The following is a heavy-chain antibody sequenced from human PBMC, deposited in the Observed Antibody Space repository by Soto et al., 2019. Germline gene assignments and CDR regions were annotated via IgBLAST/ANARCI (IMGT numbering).Heavy chain of an antibody. D-gene: IGHD2-2*01. J-gene: IGHJ6*02. CDR1: GFGFTIYG. Sequence: GGSLRLSCTASGFGFTIYGMHSVRQPPGKGLEWGSLIYYGGAHKFYRDSVKGRFTISRDDSESTLYLQMNSLRAEDTAVYYCAKDRGGYCNSHSCSALGLDVCGQGTTVTVS. CDR2: IYYGGAHK. CDR3: AKDRGGYCNSHSCSALGLDV. V-gene: IGHV3-30*18.